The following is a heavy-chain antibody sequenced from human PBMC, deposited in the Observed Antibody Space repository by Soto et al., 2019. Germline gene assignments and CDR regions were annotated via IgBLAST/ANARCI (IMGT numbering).Heavy chain of an antibody. Sequence: QVQLVESGGAVVQPGRSLRLSCAASGFTFSSYGMHWVRQAPGKGLEWRAIISYDGSNKYYADAMKGRFTISRDNSKKTLYLQMKSLRAEDTAVYYCAKAWAQGGSGRPEDGMDVWGQGTTVTVSS. V-gene: IGHV3-30*18. J-gene: IGHJ6*02. CDR1: GFTFSSYG. CDR2: ISYDGSNK. CDR3: AKAWAQGGSGRPEDGMDV. D-gene: IGHD3-10*01.